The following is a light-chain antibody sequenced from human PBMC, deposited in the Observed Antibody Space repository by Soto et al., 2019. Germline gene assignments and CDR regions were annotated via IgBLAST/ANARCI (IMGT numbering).Light chain of an antibody. Sequence: DIQMTQSPSSVSASVGDRVTITCRASQTISSWLAWYQKKPGKAPKLLIYKASTLKSGVPSRFSGSGSGTEFTLTISSLQPDDFATYYCQHYNSYSEAFGQGTKVDI. CDR3: QHYNSYSEA. V-gene: IGKV1-5*03. J-gene: IGKJ1*01. CDR2: KAS. CDR1: QTISSW.